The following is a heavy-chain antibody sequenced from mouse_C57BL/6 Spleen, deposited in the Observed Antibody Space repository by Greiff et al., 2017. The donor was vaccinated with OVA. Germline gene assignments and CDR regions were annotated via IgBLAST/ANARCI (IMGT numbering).Heavy chain of an antibody. Sequence: QVQLKESGAELVRPGASVTLSCKASGYTFTDYEMHWVKQTPVHGLEWIGAIDPETGGTAYNQKFKGKAILTADKSFSTAYMELRSLTSEDSAVYYCTRSYYGSSRDYWGQGTTLTVSS. D-gene: IGHD1-1*01. CDR2: IDPETGGT. J-gene: IGHJ2*01. CDR1: GYTFTDYE. CDR3: TRSYYGSSRDY. V-gene: IGHV1-15*01.